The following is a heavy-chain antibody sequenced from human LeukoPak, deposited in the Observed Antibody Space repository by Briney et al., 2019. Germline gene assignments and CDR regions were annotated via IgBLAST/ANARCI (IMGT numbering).Heavy chain of an antibody. CDR3: ARAICSSTSCYGNDY. V-gene: IGHV3-21*01. Sequence: GGSVRLSCAASGFTFSSYSMNWVRQAPGKGLEWVSSISSSSNSIYYADSVKGRFTISRDSAKNSLYLQMNSLRAEDTAVYYCARAICSSTSCYGNDYWGQGTLVTVSS. CDR2: ISSSSNSI. J-gene: IGHJ4*02. D-gene: IGHD2-2*01. CDR1: GFTFSSYS.